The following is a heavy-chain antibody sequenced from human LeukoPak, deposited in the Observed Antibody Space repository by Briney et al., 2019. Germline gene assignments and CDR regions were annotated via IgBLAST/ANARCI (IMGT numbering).Heavy chain of an antibody. D-gene: IGHD1-26*01. J-gene: IGHJ6*02. CDR2: INHSGST. V-gene: IGHV4-34*01. Sequence: PSETLSLTCTVYGKSFSGYYWTCIRQSPGKGLEWIGEINHSGSTNYNPSLKSRVSISIDTSKNHLSLKLSSVTAADTAVYYCARDSRHLSVGAPYYYYGMDVWGQGTTVTVSS. CDR1: GKSFSGYY. CDR3: ARDSRHLSVGAPYYYYGMDV.